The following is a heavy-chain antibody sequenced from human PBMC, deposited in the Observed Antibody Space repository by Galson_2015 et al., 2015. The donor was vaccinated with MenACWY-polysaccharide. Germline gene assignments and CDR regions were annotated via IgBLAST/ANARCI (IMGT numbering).Heavy chain of an antibody. D-gene: IGHD6-13*01. CDR1: GFTVAHLA. CDR2: ITVSGDKT. J-gene: IGHJ4*02. Sequence: SRRSAGAACGFTVAHLAVCWVRQTPGEGLVGVSAITVSGDKTYYADSVKRLFAISRDNSKNTLSLNTNSLRTEETAVYYFAKGLRGPAAGTHYFDVWGQGTLVTVSS. CDR3: AKGLRGPAAGTHYFDV. V-gene: IGHV3-23*01.